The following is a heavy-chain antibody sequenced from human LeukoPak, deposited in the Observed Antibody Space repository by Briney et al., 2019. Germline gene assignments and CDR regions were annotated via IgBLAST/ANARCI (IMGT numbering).Heavy chain of an antibody. Sequence: SETLPLTCTVSGGSISSYYWSWIRQPPGKGLAWIGYIYYSGSTNYNPSLKSRVTISVDTSKNQFSLKLSSVTAADTAVYYCARHYEIKNRYYFDYWGQGTLVTVSS. CDR2: IYYSGST. D-gene: IGHD3-9*01. J-gene: IGHJ4*02. CDR1: GGSISSYY. CDR3: ARHYEIKNRYYFDY. V-gene: IGHV4-59*01.